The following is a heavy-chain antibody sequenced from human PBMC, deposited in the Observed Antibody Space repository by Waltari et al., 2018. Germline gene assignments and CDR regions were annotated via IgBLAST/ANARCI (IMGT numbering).Heavy chain of an antibody. CDR1: GYSISSGYY. CDR3: VRTTVTPDYYYYYMDV. CDR2: IYHSGST. Sequence: QVQLQESGPGLVKPSETLSLTCAVSGYSISSGYYWGWIRQPPGKGLEWIGSIYHSGSTYYNPSLKSRVTISVDTSKNQFSLKLSSVTAADTAVYYCVRTTVTPDYYYYYMDVWGKGTTVTVSS. V-gene: IGHV4-38-2*01. D-gene: IGHD4-17*01. J-gene: IGHJ6*03.